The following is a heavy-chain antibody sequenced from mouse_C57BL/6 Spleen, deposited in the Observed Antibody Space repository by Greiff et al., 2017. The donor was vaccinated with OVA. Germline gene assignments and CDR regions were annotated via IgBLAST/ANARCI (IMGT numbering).Heavy chain of an antibody. CDR3: ARDPITTEDYAMDY. CDR2: ISYDGSN. J-gene: IGHJ4*01. D-gene: IGHD1-2*01. CDR1: GYSITSGYY. Sequence: EVKLMESGPGLVKPSQSLSLPCSVTGYSITSGYYWNWIRQFPGNKLEWMGYISYDGSNNYNPSLKNRISITRDTSKNQFFRKLNSVTTEDTATYYCARDPITTEDYAMDYWGQGTSVTVSS. V-gene: IGHV3-6*01.